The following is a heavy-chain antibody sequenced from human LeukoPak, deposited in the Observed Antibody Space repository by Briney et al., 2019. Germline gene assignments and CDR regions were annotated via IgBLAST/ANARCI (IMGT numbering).Heavy chain of an antibody. CDR1: GYTFTSYG. D-gene: IGHD3-22*01. V-gene: IGHV1-18*01. Sequence: ASVKVSCKASGYTFTSYGINWVRQAPGQGLEWMGWISAYNGNTNYAQKLKSRVTMTRDTSTSTVYMELRSLRSDDTALYYCARGGDMRVVGAFDIWGQGTMVTVSS. CDR2: ISAYNGNT. CDR3: ARGGDMRVVGAFDI. J-gene: IGHJ3*02.